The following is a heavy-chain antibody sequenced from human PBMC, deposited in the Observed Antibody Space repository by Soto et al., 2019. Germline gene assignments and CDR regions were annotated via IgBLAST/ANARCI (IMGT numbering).Heavy chain of an antibody. Sequence: SETLSLTCTVSGGSISSGGYYWSWIRQHPGKGLEWIGYIYYSGSTYYNPSLKSRVTISVDTSKNQFSLKLSSVTAADTAVYYCARVDDSSGYPQIDYWGQGTLVTVSS. D-gene: IGHD3-22*01. V-gene: IGHV4-31*03. CDR2: IYYSGST. J-gene: IGHJ4*02. CDR3: ARVDDSSGYPQIDY. CDR1: GGSISSGGYY.